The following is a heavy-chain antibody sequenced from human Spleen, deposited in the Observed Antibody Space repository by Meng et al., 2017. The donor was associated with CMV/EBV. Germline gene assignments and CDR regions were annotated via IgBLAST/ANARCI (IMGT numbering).Heavy chain of an antibody. CDR2: INPSSGAT. V-gene: IGHV1-2*02. D-gene: IGHD3-22*01. CDR1: GYTFTGYY. Sequence: ASVKVSCKASGYTFTGYYIHWVRQAPGQGLEWMGWINPSSGATDYTQKFRGRVTVTSDTSINTVYMELSRLRSDDTAVYYCARYSFDSSGFFDYWGQGTLVTVSS. J-gene: IGHJ4*02. CDR3: ARYSFDSSGFFDY.